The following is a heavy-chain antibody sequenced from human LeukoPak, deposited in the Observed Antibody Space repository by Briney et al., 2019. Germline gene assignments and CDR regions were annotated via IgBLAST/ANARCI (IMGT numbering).Heavy chain of an antibody. CDR3: ARVMSSSWSRRSGVVAFDI. CDR2: IIPIFGTA. J-gene: IGHJ3*02. Sequence: SVKVSCKASGGTFSSYAISWVRQAPGQGLEWMGGIIPIFGTANYAQKFQGRVTVTADESTSTAYMELSSLRSEDTAVYYCARVMSSSWSRRSGVVAFDIWGQGTMVTVSS. V-gene: IGHV1-69*01. D-gene: IGHD6-13*01. CDR1: GGTFSSYA.